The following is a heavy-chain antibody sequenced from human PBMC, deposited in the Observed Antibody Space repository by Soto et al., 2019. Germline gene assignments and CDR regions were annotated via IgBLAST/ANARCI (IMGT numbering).Heavy chain of an antibody. J-gene: IGHJ6*03. Sequence: PSETLSLTCTVSGGSISSSSYYWGWIRQPPGKGLEWIGSIYYSGSTYYNPSLKSRVTISVDTSKNQFSLKLSSVTAADTAVYYCARHVRDYASPGLNYYYYMDVWGKGTTVTVSS. D-gene: IGHD4-17*01. CDR3: ARHVRDYASPGLNYYYYMDV. CDR1: GGSISSSSYY. V-gene: IGHV4-39*01. CDR2: IYYSGST.